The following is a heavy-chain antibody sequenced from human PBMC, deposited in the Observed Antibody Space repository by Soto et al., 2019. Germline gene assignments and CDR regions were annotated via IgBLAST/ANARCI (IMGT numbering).Heavy chain of an antibody. V-gene: IGHV1-2*04. J-gene: IGHJ6*02. D-gene: IGHD3-16*01. CDR1: GYTFSKYY. CDR3: ARSTGGAYCGMDV. CDR2: INPSGGST. Sequence: ASVKVSCKASGYTFSKYYMHWVRQAPGQGLEWMGIINPSGGSTNYAQKFQGWVTMTRDTSISTAYMELSRLGSDDTAVYYCARSTGGAYCGMDVWGQGTTVTVS.